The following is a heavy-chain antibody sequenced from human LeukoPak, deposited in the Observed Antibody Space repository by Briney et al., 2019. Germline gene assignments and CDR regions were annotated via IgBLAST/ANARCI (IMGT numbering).Heavy chain of an antibody. CDR1: GGSFSGYY. D-gene: IGHD4-17*01. V-gene: IGHV4-34*09. J-gene: IGHJ4*02. CDR2: IYYSGST. CDR3: ARSTVTSLDY. Sequence: SETLSLTCAVYGGSFSGYYWSWIRQPPGKGLEWIGYIYYSGSTYYNPSLKSRVTISVDTSKNQFSLKLSSVTAADTAVYYCARSTVTSLDYWGQGTLVTVSS.